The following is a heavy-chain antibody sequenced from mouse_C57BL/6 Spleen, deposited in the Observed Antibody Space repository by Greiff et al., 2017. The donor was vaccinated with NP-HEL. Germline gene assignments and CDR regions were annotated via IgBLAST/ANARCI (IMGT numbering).Heavy chain of an antibody. Sequence: VQLQQSGPELVKPGASVKISCKASGYTFTDYYMNWVKQSHGKSLEWIGDINPNNGGTSYNQKFKGKATLTVDKSSSTAYMELRSLTSEDSAVYYCALDVYFDYWGQGTTLTVSS. CDR2: INPNNGGT. J-gene: IGHJ2*01. V-gene: IGHV1-26*01. CDR3: ALDVYFDY. CDR1: GYTFTDYY.